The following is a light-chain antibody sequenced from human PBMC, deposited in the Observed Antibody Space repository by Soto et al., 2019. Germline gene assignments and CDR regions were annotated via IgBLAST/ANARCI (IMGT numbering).Light chain of an antibody. CDR2: DVN. J-gene: IGLJ2*01. V-gene: IGLV2-14*03. CDR1: SSDIATSDY. Sequence: QSALTQPASVSGSPGQSITISCTGNSSDIATSDYVSWFQHHPGEAPKIILYDVNNRPSGVSDRFSGSKSGNTASLTISGLQAEDEADYYCSSFTSSDALLFGGGTKLTVL. CDR3: SSFTSSDALL.